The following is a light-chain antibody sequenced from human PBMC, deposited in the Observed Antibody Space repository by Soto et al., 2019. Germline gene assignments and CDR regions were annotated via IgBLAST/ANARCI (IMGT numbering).Light chain of an antibody. J-gene: IGLJ3*02. Sequence: QSALTQPASVSGSPGQSITISCTGTSSDVGGYNYVSWYQQHPAKAPKLMIXXXXXXXXXXXXXXSGSKSGNTASLTISGXXXXXXXDYYCFSYTTSSTLVFGGGTKLTVL. CDR3: FSYTTSSTLV. V-gene: IGLV2-14*03. CDR2: XXX. CDR1: SSDVGGYNY.